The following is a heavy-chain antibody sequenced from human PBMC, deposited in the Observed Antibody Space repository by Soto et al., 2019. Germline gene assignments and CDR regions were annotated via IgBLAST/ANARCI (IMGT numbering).Heavy chain of an antibody. J-gene: IGHJ5*02. V-gene: IGHV1-24*01. Sequence: GASVKVSCKVSGYTLTELSIHWVRQAPGKGLEWMGGFDPEDGETIYAQKFQGRVTMTEDTSTDTAYMELSSLRSEDTAVYYCATVSDYIWGSYRSNWFDPWGQGTLVTVSS. CDR3: ATVSDYIWGSYRSNWFDP. CDR2: FDPEDGET. D-gene: IGHD3-16*02. CDR1: GYTLTELS.